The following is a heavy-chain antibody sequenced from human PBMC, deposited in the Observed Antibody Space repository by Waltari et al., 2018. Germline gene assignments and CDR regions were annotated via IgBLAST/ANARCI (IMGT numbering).Heavy chain of an antibody. CDR1: GGSISSYY. V-gene: IGHV4-4*07. CDR3: ASLLGKATGHYYFDY. CDR2: IYTSGRT. D-gene: IGHD3-10*01. J-gene: IGHJ4*02. Sequence: QVQLQESGPGLVKPSETLSLTCTVSGGSISSYYWSWIRQPAGKGLEWIGRIYTSGRTNYNPALKSRGTMTVDTSKNQFSLKLSSVTAADTAVYYCASLLGKATGHYYFDYWGQGTLVTVSS.